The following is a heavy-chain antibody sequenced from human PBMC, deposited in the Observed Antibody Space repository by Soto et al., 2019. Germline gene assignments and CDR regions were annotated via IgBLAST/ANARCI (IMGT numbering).Heavy chain of an antibody. V-gene: IGHV1-3*01. CDR3: ARGLGGSWYYFDY. J-gene: IGHJ4*02. CDR1: GYTFTSYA. D-gene: IGHD2-15*01. Sequence: ASVKVSCKASGYTFTSYAMHWVRQAPRQRLEWMGWINAGNGNTKYSQKFQGRVTITRDTSASTAYMELSSLRSEDTAVYYCARGLGGSWYYFDYWGQGTLVTVSS. CDR2: INAGNGNT.